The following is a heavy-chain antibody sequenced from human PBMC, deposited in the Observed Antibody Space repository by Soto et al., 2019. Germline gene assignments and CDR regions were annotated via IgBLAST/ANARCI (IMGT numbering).Heavy chain of an antibody. CDR3: ARDHLLNWNYPNRLFDY. CDR2: ISAYNGNT. CDR1: GYTFTSYG. Sequence: QVQLVQSGAEVKKPGASVKVSCKASGYTFTSYGISWVRQAPGQGLEWMGWISAYNGNTNYAQKLQGRVTVTTDTAXSXAYMELRSLRSDDTAVYYCARDHLLNWNYPNRLFDYWGQGTLVTVSS. J-gene: IGHJ4*02. V-gene: IGHV1-18*01. D-gene: IGHD1-7*01.